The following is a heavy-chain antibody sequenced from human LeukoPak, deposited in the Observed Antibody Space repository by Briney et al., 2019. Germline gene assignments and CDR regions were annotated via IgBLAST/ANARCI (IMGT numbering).Heavy chain of an antibody. CDR1: GFTFSSYG. CDR3: AKAGSFDY. CDR2: ISYDGSNK. D-gene: IGHD1-14*01. Sequence: GGSLRLSCAASGFTFSSYGMHWVRQAPGKGLEWVAVISYDGSNKYYADSVKGRFTISRDNSKNTLYLQMNSLRAEDTAVYYCAKAGSFDYWGQGTLVTVSS. V-gene: IGHV3-30*18. J-gene: IGHJ4*02.